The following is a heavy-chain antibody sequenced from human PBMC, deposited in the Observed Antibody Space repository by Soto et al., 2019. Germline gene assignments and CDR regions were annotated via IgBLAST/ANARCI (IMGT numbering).Heavy chain of an antibody. CDR2: ISDDGSNK. D-gene: IGHD6-19*01. Sequence: QVQLVESGGGVVQPGRSLRLSCAASGFTFSSYAMHWVRQAPGKGLEWVAVISDDGSNKYYADSVKGRFTISRDNSKNTLYLQMTSLRAEDTALYYWASLAPGYSSGWYFPGQPSHTIDYWGQGTLVTVSS. CDR3: ASLAPGYSSGWYFPGQPSHTIDY. CDR1: GFTFSSYA. V-gene: IGHV3-30-3*01. J-gene: IGHJ4*02.